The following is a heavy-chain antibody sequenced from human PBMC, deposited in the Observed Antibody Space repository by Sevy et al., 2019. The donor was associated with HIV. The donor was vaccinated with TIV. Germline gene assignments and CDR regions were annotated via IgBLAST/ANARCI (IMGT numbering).Heavy chain of an antibody. CDR1: GFTFGDYA. V-gene: IGHV3-49*03. Sequence: GGSLRLSCTASGFTFGDYAMSWFRQAPGKGLEWVGFIRSKAYGGTTEYAASVKGRFTISRDDSKSIAYLQMNSQKTEDTVVYYCTRPYGIRYFDWYNWFDPWGQGTLVTVSS. J-gene: IGHJ5*02. D-gene: IGHD3-9*01. CDR2: IRSKAYGGTT. CDR3: TRPYGIRYFDWYNWFDP.